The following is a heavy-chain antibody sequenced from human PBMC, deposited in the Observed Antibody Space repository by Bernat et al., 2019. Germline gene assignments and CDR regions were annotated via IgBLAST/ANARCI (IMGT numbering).Heavy chain of an antibody. CDR2: ISVSGGTT. Sequence: EVQLLESGGGLVQPGGSLRLSCAASGFTFSSYVMNWVRQAPGEGLEWVSAISVSGGTTYYADSVKGRFTIARDNSRNTVFLQMNSLRAEDTAVYYCAKAPEYSSSWRLDLWGQGTLVTVSS. J-gene: IGHJ5*02. CDR1: GFTFSSYV. CDR3: AKAPEYSSSWRLDL. V-gene: IGHV3-23*01. D-gene: IGHD6-13*01.